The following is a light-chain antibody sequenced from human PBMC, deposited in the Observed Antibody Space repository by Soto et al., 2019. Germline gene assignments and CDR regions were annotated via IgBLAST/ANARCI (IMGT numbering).Light chain of an antibody. Sequence: QTVVTQSSSASASLGSSVKLTCTLSSGHSSYIIAWHQQQPGKAPRYLMKLEGSGNYNKGSGVPDRFSGSSSGADRYLSISNLQSEDEADYYCETWDSNTRVFGGGTKVTVL. CDR2: LEGSGNY. J-gene: IGLJ3*02. CDR3: ETWDSNTRV. V-gene: IGLV4-60*03. CDR1: SGHSSYI.